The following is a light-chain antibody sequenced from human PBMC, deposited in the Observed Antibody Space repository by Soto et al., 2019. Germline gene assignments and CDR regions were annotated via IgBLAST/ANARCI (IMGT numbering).Light chain of an antibody. CDR2: AAS. V-gene: IGKV1-6*01. Sequence: IQMTQSPSTLPASVGDRVSITCRASQGIKNDLGWYQQKPGKTPKLLIYAASTLQSGVPSRFSGSGSGTDFTLTIRSLQPEDSANYYCLHDYDYPRTFGQGTKVDIK. J-gene: IGKJ1*01. CDR1: QGIKND. CDR3: LHDYDYPRT.